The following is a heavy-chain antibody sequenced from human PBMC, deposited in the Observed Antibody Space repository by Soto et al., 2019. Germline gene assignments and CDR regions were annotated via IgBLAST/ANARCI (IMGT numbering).Heavy chain of an antibody. CDR2: ISFDGNNE. J-gene: IGHJ4*02. V-gene: IGHV3-30*18. D-gene: IGHD1-1*01. CDR3: AKDRRFTTTARTFDY. Sequence: QVQLVESGGGVVQPGRSLRLSCAASGFTFSTYGMHWVRQTPGKGLEWVAGISFDGNNEHYEDSVQGRFTISRDNSKNPLYLQMNSLRLEDTAVYCCAKDRRFTTTARTFDYWGQGTLVTVSS. CDR1: GFTFSTYG.